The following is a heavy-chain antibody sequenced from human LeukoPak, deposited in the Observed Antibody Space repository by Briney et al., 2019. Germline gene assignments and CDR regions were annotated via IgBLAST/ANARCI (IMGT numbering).Heavy chain of an antibody. D-gene: IGHD2-2*01. V-gene: IGHV5-51*01. CDR3: ARGRGYCGSSRCYDFDY. CDR2: IYPGDSET. J-gene: IGHJ4*02. CDR1: GYSFSDYW. Sequence: GESLKISCTGSGYSFSDYWIAWVRQMPGKGLEWMGIIYPGDSETTYSPFFQGQVTISADRSITTTYLQWSSLKASDTAMYYCARGRGYCGSSRCYDFDYWGQGTLVTVSS.